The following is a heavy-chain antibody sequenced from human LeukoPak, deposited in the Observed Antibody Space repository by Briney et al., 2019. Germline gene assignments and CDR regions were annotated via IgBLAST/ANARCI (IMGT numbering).Heavy chain of an antibody. CDR3: ARFGYCSSTSCYSPPYYYYGMDV. Sequence: GASVTVSCKASGGTFSSYAISWVRQAPGQGLEWMGGIIPIFGTANYAQKFQGRVTITTDESTSTAYMELSSLRSEDTAVYYCARFGYCSSTSCYSPPYYYYGMDVWGQGTTVTVSS. V-gene: IGHV1-69*05. CDR1: GGTFSSYA. J-gene: IGHJ6*02. D-gene: IGHD2-2*01. CDR2: IIPIFGTA.